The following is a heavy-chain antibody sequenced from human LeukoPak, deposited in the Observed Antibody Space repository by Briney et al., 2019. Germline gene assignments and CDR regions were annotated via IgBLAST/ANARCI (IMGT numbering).Heavy chain of an antibody. CDR3: ARDRVPIRYSGYEGGVQGPYYYYMDV. Sequence: SETLSLTCTVSGGSISSYYWSWIRQPPGKGLEWIGYIYYSGSTNYNPSLKSRVTISVDTSKNQFSLKLSSVTAADTAVYYCARDRVPIRYSGYEGGVQGPYYYYMDVWGKGTTVTVSS. CDR1: GGSISSYY. D-gene: IGHD5-12*01. J-gene: IGHJ6*03. CDR2: IYYSGST. V-gene: IGHV4-59*01.